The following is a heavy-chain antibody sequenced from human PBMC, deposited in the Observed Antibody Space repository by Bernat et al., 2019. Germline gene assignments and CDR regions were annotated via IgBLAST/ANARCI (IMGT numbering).Heavy chain of an antibody. Sequence: QVQLVESGGGVVQPGRSLRLSCAASGFTFSSYCMRWVRQAPGKGLEWVAVIWYDGSNKYYADSVKGRFNISKDNSKNTLYLQMNSLRAEDTAVYYCARDFRFLEWSHWNDAFDIWGQGTMVTVSS. CDR2: IWYDGSNK. J-gene: IGHJ3*02. CDR1: GFTFSSYC. V-gene: IGHV3-33*01. CDR3: ARDFRFLEWSHWNDAFDI. D-gene: IGHD3-3*01.